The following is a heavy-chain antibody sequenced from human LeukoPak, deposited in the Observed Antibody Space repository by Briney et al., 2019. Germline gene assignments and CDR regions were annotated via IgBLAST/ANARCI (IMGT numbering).Heavy chain of an antibody. J-gene: IGHJ6*02. V-gene: IGHV1-69*06. CDR3: ATPSQEGPGYYYYGMDV. CDR1: GGTFSSYA. CDR2: IIPIFDTT. Sequence: GASVKVSCKASGGTFSSYAISWVRQAPGQGLEWMGGIIPIFDTTYYAQKFQGRVAMTEDTSTDTAYMELSSLRSEDTAVYYCATPSQEGPGYYYYGMDVWGQGTSVTVSS. D-gene: IGHD1-14*01.